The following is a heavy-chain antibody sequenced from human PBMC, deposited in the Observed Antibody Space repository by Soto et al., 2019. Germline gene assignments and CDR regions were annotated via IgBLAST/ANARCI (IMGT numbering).Heavy chain of an antibody. CDR2: ISGSGVST. CDR3: ANDHSSGRWIQWFDS. CDR1: GFTFSSYA. J-gene: IGHJ5*01. Sequence: PGGSLRLSCAASGFTFSSYAMSWVRQAPGKGLEWVSAISGSGVSTYYADSVKGRFTISRDNSKNTLYLKMNSLRAEDTAVYYCANDHSSGRWIQWFDSWGQGTLVTVSS. D-gene: IGHD5-18*01. V-gene: IGHV3-23*01.